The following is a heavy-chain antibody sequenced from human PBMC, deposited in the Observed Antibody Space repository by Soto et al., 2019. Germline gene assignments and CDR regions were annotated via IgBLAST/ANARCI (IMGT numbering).Heavy chain of an antibody. D-gene: IGHD2-2*02. CDR1: GFKFSIYG. CDR2: IWVDGSYK. Sequence: GGSLRLSCAASGFKFSIYGMHWVRQAPGKGLEWVATIWVDGSYKYYGDSVKGRFTISRDNSKNTLYLQMNSLSVEDTAVYYCAREVFEVVPTPIRAYSHGMDVWGQGTTVTVSS. V-gene: IGHV3-33*01. J-gene: IGHJ6*02. CDR3: AREVFEVVPTPIRAYSHGMDV.